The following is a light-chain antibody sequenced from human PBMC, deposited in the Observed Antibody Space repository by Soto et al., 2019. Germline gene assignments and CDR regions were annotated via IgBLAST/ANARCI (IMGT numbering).Light chain of an antibody. Sequence: EIVLTQSPGTLSLSPGEGATLSCRASQSVSSSYLAWYQQKPGQAPRLLLYGAFNRATDIPDRFSGRGSGTDFTLTISRLEPEDFAVYYCQQYGDSPPFTFGQGTRLEIK. CDR1: QSVSSSY. CDR2: GAF. J-gene: IGKJ5*01. V-gene: IGKV3-20*01. CDR3: QQYGDSPPFT.